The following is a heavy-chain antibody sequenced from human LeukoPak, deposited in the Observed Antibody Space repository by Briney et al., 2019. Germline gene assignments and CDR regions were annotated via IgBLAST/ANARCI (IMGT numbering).Heavy chain of an antibody. D-gene: IGHD4-17*01. CDR2: IDYSGST. J-gene: IGHJ4*02. V-gene: IGHV4-39*07. Sequence: SETLSLTCTVSGVSISSTSYYCGWIRQPPGKGLEWIGSIDYSGSTHYNPSLKSRVTISVDTSKNQFSLKLSSVTAADTAVYYCARGPTTVTRAFDYWGQGTLVTVSS. CDR1: GVSISSTSYY. CDR3: ARGPTTVTRAFDY.